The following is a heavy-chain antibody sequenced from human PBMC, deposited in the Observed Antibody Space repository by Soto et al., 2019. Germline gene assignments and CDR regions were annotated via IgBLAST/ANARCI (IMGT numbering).Heavy chain of an antibody. D-gene: IGHD1-26*01. CDR1: GFTFSNYW. V-gene: IGHV3-7*01. CDR2: IKQDGSEK. CDR3: ARGGKSGSYYADYDYYNGMDV. J-gene: IGHJ6*02. Sequence: EVQLVDSGGGLVQPGGSLRLACAASGFTFSNYWMTWVRQAPGKGLEWVANIKQDGSEKYYVDYVKGRFTISRDNARNSLNLQMNSMRAEDTAVYYCARGGKSGSYYADYDYYNGMDVWGQGTTVTVSS.